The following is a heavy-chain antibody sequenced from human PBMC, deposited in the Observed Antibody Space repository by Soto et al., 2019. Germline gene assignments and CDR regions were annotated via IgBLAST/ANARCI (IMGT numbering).Heavy chain of an antibody. J-gene: IGHJ6*02. CDR2: INPNSGGT. V-gene: IGHV1-2*02. CDR3: ARSCSSTSCYTGYGMDV. Sequence: ASVKVSCKASGYTFTGYYMPWVRQAPGQGLEWMGWINPNSGGTNYAQKFQGRVTMTRDTSISPAYMELSRLRSDDTAVYYCARSCSSTSCYTGYGMDVWGQGTTVTVSS. CDR1: GYTFTGYY. D-gene: IGHD2-2*02.